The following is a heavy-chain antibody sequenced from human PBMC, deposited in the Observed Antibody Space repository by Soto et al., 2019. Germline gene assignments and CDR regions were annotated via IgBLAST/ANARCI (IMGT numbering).Heavy chain of an antibody. J-gene: IGHJ3*02. Sequence: PGWSLRLSCAACGFTFSSYAMSWVRQSPGKGLEWVSAISGSGGSTYYADSVKGGFTISRDKSKNTLYLQMNSLRAEDTAVYYCAKVPDELDIWRQGTMVTVSS. CDR3: AKVPDELDI. D-gene: IGHD1-26*01. V-gene: IGHV3-23*01. CDR1: GFTFSSYA. CDR2: ISGSGGST.